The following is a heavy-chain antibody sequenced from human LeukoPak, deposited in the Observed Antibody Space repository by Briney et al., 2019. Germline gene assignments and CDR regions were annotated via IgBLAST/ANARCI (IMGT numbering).Heavy chain of an antibody. J-gene: IGHJ4*02. CDR1: GFTFSSYA. D-gene: IGHD2-2*01. CDR2: ISGSGGST. Sequence: GGSLRLSCAASGFTFSSYAMSWFRQAPGKGLEWVSAISGSGGSTYYADSVKGRFTISRDNSKNTLYLQMNSLRAEDTAVYYCAKVSRPPKNIVVVPAATFDYWGQGTLVTVSS. V-gene: IGHV3-23*01. CDR3: AKVSRPPKNIVVVPAATFDY.